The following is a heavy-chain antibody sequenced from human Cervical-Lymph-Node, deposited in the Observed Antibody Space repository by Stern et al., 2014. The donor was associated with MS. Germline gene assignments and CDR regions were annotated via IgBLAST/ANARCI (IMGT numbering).Heavy chain of an antibody. D-gene: IGHD2-15*01. J-gene: IGHJ6*02. CDR1: GVTFSTYA. CDR2: IIPIFGTA. CDR3: ARKLCSGGSCYFYGMDV. V-gene: IGHV1-69*01. Sequence: QVQLGQSGAEVKKPGSSVKVSCKASGVTFSTYAISWVRQAPGQGLEWMGGIIPIFGTANYAQKFQGRVTIIADESTSTVYMELSSLRSEDAAVYYCARKLCSGGSCYFYGMDVWGQGTTVTVSS.